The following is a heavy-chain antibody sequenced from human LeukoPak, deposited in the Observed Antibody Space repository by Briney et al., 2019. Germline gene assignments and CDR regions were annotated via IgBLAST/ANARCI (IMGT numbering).Heavy chain of an antibody. J-gene: IGHJ5*02. Sequence: ASVKVSCKASGYTFTSYGINWVRQAPGQGLEWMGWISAYNGNTNYAQKLQGRVTMTTDTSTSTAYMELGSLRSDDTAVYYCARGLLRFLEWATWFDPWGQGTLVTVSS. CDR1: GYTFTSYG. CDR3: ARGLLRFLEWATWFDP. CDR2: ISAYNGNT. D-gene: IGHD3-3*01. V-gene: IGHV1-18*01.